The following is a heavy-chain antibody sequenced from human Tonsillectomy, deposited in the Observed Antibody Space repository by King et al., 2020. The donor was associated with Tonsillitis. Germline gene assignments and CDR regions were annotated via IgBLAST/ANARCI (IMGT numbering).Heavy chain of an antibody. CDR3: AREGDNYAFWSGYAA. CDR2: ISSSSSTI. CDR1: GFTFSSYS. J-gene: IGHJ4*02. D-gene: IGHD3-3*01. Sequence: VQLVESGGGLVQPGGSLRLSCAASGFTFSSYSMNWVRQAPGKGLEWVSYISSSSSTIYYADSVKGRFTISRDNAKNSLYLQMNSLRAEDTAVYYCAREGDNYAFWSGYAAWGQGTLVTVSS. V-gene: IGHV3-48*01.